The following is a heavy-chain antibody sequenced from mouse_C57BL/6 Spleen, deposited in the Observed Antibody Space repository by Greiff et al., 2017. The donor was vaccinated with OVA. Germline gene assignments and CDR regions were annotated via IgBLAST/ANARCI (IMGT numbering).Heavy chain of an antibody. CDR3: ARRTTALSTGYFDV. Sequence: VQLQQPGAELVMPGASVKLSCKASGYTFTSYWMHWVKQRPGQGLEWIGEIDPSDSYTNYNQKFKGKSTLTVDKSSSTAYMQLSSLTSEDSAVYYCARRTTALSTGYFDVWGTGTTVTVSS. CDR2: IDPSDSYT. J-gene: IGHJ1*03. D-gene: IGHD1-2*01. V-gene: IGHV1-69*01. CDR1: GYTFTSYW.